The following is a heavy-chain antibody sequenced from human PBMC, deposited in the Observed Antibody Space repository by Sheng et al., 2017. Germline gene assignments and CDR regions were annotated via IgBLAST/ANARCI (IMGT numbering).Heavy chain of an antibody. J-gene: IGHJ4*02. CDR3: ARENWGVDY. D-gene: IGHD3-16*01. V-gene: IGHV3-74*01. Sequence: EVQLVESGGGLVLPGRSLRLSCAASGFAFNRYWMNWVRQGPGKGLEWVSRTGGDGSGTFYADSVKGRFTISRDNARNTVYLQMNNLRAEDTAVYYCARENWGVDYWGQGTLVTVSS. CDR1: GFAFNRYW. CDR2: TGGDGSGT.